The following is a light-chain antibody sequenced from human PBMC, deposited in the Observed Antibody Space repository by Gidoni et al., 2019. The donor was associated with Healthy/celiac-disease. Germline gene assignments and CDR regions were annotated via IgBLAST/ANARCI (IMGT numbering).Light chain of an antibody. J-gene: IGKJ1*01. V-gene: IGKV3-20*01. CDR2: GAS. CDR1: HSVSSSY. CDR3: QQYGSSSWT. Sequence: EIALTQSPGTLSLSPGERATLSCRASHSVSSSYLAWYQQKPGQAPSLLIYGASSRATGIPDRFSGSGSGTDFTLTISRLEPEDFAVYYCQQYGSSSWTFGQXTKVEIK.